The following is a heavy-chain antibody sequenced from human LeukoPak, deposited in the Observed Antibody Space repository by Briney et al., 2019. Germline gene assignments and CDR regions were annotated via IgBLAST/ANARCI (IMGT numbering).Heavy chain of an antibody. J-gene: IGHJ4*02. V-gene: IGHV1-24*01. Sequence: ASVKVSCKVSGYTLTELSMHWVRQALGKGLEWMGGFDPEDGETIYAQKFQGRVTMTEDTSTDTAYMELSSLRSEDTAVYYCATPNYYDSSGYWVYWGQGTLVTVSS. CDR3: ATPNYYDSSGYWVY. CDR1: GYTLTELS. D-gene: IGHD3-22*01. CDR2: FDPEDGET.